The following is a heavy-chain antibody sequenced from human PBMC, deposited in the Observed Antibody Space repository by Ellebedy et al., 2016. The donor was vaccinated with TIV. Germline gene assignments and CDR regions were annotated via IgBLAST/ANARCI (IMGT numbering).Heavy chain of an antibody. CDR1: GGSISSSSYY. D-gene: IGHD1-1*01. Sequence: MPGGSLRLSCTVSGGSISSSSYYWGWVRQPPGKELEWIGSIYSGLTTYYNPSFKSRVTISVDTSKNQFSLNLTSVTAADTAVYYCASPSRTVDFWGRGTLVTVSS. V-gene: IGHV4-39*01. CDR2: IYSGLTT. J-gene: IGHJ4*02. CDR3: ASPSRTVDF.